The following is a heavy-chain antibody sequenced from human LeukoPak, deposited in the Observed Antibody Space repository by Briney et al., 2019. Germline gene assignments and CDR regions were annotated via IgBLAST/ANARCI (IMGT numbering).Heavy chain of an antibody. D-gene: IGHD1-1*01. V-gene: IGHV3-74*01. CDR3: ARDLGTDYYYMDV. CDR1: GFIFGNYW. Sequence: GGSLRLSCAASGFIFGNYWMHWVRQAPGNGLVWVARIKTDNSGTSYADSVKGRFTISRDNVKKSLFLQMNSLGVEDTAVYYCARDLGTDYYYMDVWGKGTTVTVS. J-gene: IGHJ6*03. CDR2: IKTDNSGT.